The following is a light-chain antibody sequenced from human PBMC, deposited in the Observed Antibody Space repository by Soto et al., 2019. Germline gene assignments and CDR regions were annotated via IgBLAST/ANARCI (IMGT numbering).Light chain of an antibody. CDR2: STN. CDR1: SGSVSTTYY. Sequence: QTVVTQAPSFSVSPGGTVTLTCALSSGSVSTTYYPSWYQQTPGQTPRALIYSTNTRSSGVPDRFSGSILGSKAALTIAGAQADDESYYCCVLYMGSGIWVFGGGTKLTVL. V-gene: IGLV8-61*01. CDR3: VLYMGSGIWV. J-gene: IGLJ3*02.